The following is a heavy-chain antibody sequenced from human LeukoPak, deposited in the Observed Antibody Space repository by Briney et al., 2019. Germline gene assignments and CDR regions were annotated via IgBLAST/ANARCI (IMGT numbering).Heavy chain of an antibody. CDR1: GFTFSSHG. V-gene: IGHV3-23*01. CDR2: ITSGTRT. Sequence: PGGTLRLSCVASGFTFSSHGMNWVRQAPGKGLEWVSGITSGTRTYYADSVKGRFAISRDNSKNTMYLQMNSLRAEDTAVYYCAKDMYYDSINLMDVWGKGTTVTISS. D-gene: IGHD3-22*01. CDR3: AKDMYYDSINLMDV. J-gene: IGHJ6*03.